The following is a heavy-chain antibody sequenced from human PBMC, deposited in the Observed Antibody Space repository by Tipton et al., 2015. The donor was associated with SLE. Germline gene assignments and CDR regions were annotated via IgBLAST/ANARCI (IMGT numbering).Heavy chain of an antibody. CDR3: TRDLKQLLPDYYAIDV. Sequence: SLRLSCAASGFTFSRYWMSWVRQAPGKGLVLVSRINSDGSTTAYADSVRGRFTISRDNPKKTIYLQMNSLRAEDTALYYCTRDLKQLLPDYYAIDVWGQGTTVTVSS. V-gene: IGHV3-74*03. J-gene: IGHJ6*02. CDR2: INSDGSTT. CDR1: GFTFSRYW. D-gene: IGHD4-11*01.